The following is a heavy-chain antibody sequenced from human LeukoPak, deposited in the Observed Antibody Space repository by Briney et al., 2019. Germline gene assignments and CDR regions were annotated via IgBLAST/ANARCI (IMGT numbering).Heavy chain of an antibody. CDR1: GYTFTSYD. Sequence: ASVKVSCKASGYTFTSYDINWVRQATGQGLEWMGWMNPNSDNTGYAQKFQGRVTMTRDTSISTAYMELSRLRSDDTAVYYCARGTMIVVAYNWFDPWGQGTLATVSS. CDR3: ARGTMIVVAYNWFDP. CDR2: MNPNSDNT. V-gene: IGHV1-8*01. D-gene: IGHD3-22*01. J-gene: IGHJ5*02.